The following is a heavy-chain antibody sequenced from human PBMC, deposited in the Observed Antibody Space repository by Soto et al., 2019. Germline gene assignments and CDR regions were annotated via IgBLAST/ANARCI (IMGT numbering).Heavy chain of an antibody. J-gene: IGHJ5*02. Sequence: SETLSLTCAVYGGSFSGYYWSWIRQPPGKGLEWIGEINHSGSTNYNPSLKSRVTISVDTSKNQFSLKLSSVTAADTAVYYCAREGGYNRNWFDPWGQGTLVTV. D-gene: IGHD5-12*01. CDR2: INHSGST. CDR1: GGSFSGYY. V-gene: IGHV4-34*01. CDR3: AREGGYNRNWFDP.